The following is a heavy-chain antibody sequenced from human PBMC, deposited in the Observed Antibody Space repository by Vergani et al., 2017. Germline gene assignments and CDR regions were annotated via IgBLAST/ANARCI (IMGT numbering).Heavy chain of an antibody. CDR2: INHSGST. Sequence: QVQLQQWGAGLLKPSETLSLTCAVYGGSFSGYYWSWIRQPPGKGLEWIGEINHSGSTNYNPSLKSRVTISVDTSKNQFSLKLSSVTAADTAVYYCARLAYCGGDCYKYVDYWGQGTLVTVSS. CDR1: GGSFSGYY. CDR3: ARLAYCGGDCYKYVDY. J-gene: IGHJ4*02. D-gene: IGHD2-21*02. V-gene: IGHV4-34*01.